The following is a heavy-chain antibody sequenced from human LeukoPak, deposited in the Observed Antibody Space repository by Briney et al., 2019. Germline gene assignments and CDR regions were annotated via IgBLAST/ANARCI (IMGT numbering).Heavy chain of an antibody. D-gene: IGHD3-22*01. CDR3: ARISYYYDSSGYYSGFDY. Sequence: SETLSLTCTVSSGSISSHYWSWIRQPPGKGLEWIGYIYYSGSTNYNPSLKSRVTISVDTSKNQFSLKLSSVTAADTAVYYCARISYYYDSSGYYSGFDYWGQGTLVTVSS. J-gene: IGHJ4*02. V-gene: IGHV4-59*11. CDR2: IYYSGST. CDR1: SGSISSHY.